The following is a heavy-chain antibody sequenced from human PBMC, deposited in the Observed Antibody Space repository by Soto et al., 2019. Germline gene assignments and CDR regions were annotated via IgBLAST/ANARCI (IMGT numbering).Heavy chain of an antibody. CDR3: AHSPGLPFYDAFDI. CDR1: GFSLSTSGVG. J-gene: IGHJ3*02. V-gene: IGHV2-5*02. D-gene: IGHD5-12*01. CDR2: IYWDDDK. Sequence: QITLKESGPTLVKPTQTLTLTCTFSGFSLSTSGVGVGWIRQPPGKALEWLALIYWDDDKRYSPSLKSRLTITKDTSKDQVVLTMTNMDPVDTATYYCAHSPGLPFYDAFDIWGQGTMVTVSS.